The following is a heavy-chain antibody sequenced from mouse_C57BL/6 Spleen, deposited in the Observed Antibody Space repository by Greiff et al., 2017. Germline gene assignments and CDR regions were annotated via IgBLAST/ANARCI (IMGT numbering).Heavy chain of an antibody. CDR3: ARRGGSWFAY. J-gene: IGHJ3*01. V-gene: IGHV1-69*01. CDR1: GYTFTSYW. D-gene: IGHD1-1*02. CDR2: IDPPDSYT. Sequence: QVQLQQPGAELVMPGASVKLSCKASGYTFTSYWMHWVKQRPGQGLEWIGEIDPPDSYTNYNQKFKGKSTLTVDKSSSTAYMQLSSLTSEDSAVYDCARRGGSWFAYWGQGTLVTVSA.